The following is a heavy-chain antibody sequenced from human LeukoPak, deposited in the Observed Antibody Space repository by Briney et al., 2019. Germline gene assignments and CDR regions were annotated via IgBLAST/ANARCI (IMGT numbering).Heavy chain of an antibody. V-gene: IGHV3-30*18. CDR1: GFSLSTFG. CDR2: VSDDGQ. D-gene: IGHD3-16*01. CDR3: AKDMGYTSMLSDE. J-gene: IGHJ4*02. Sequence: GGSLRLSCVASGFSLSTFGMHWVRQAPGKGLEWVALVSDDGQYYADSVKGRFTISRDNSKNTVYLQMNSLRAEDTAVYYCAKDMGYTSMLSDEWGQGTLVTVSS.